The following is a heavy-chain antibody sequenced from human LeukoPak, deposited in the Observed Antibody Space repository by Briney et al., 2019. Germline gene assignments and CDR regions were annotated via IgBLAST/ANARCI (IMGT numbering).Heavy chain of an antibody. Sequence: SVKVSCKASGGTFSSYAISWVRQAPGQGLEWMGRIIPILGIANYAQKFQGRVTITADKSTSTAYMELSSLRSDDTAVYYCARGTYRYCSGGSCYSGFDYWGQGTLVTVSS. D-gene: IGHD2-15*01. CDR3: ARGTYRYCSGGSCYSGFDY. V-gene: IGHV1-69*04. CDR1: GGTFSSYA. CDR2: IIPILGIA. J-gene: IGHJ4*02.